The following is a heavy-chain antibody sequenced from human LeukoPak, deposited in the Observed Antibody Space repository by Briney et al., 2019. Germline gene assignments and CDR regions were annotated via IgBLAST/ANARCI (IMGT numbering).Heavy chain of an antibody. V-gene: IGHV1-18*01. D-gene: IGHD2-21*02. CDR2: ISAYNGNT. CDR3: ARVYCGGDCPIPPFDY. CDR1: GYTFTSYG. J-gene: IGHJ4*02. Sequence: GASVKVSCKASGYTFTSYGISWVRQAPGQGLEWMGWISAYNGNTNYAQKLQGRVTMTTDTSTSTAYMELRSLRSDDTAVYYCARVYCGGDCPIPPFDYWGQGTLVTVSS.